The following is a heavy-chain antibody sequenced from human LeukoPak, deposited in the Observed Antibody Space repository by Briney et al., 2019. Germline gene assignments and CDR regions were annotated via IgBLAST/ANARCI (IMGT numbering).Heavy chain of an antibody. CDR1: GFTFSSYD. J-gene: IGHJ3*02. CDR3: ARDDYGNAFDI. V-gene: IGHV3-48*03. CDR2: ISSSGSTI. Sequence: GGSLRLSCAASGFTFSSYDMNWVRQAPGKGLEWVSYISSSGSTIYYADSVKGRFTISRDNAKNSLYLQMNSLRAEDTAVYYCARDDYGNAFDIWGQGTMVTVSS. D-gene: IGHD4-17*01.